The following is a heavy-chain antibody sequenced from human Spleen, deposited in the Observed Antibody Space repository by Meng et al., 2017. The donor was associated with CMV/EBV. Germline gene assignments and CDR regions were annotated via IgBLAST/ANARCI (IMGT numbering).Heavy chain of an antibody. CDR1: GASISSYY. Sequence: SETLSLTCTVSGASISSYYWTWIRQPPGKGLEWIGCIYYSGSPNYNPSLESRITISVDTSKNQFSLRLYSVTAADTAVYYCAKDSSSYSSSWYGDFDYWGQGTLVTVSS. CDR2: IYYSGSP. CDR3: AKDSSSYSSSWYGDFDY. D-gene: IGHD6-13*01. V-gene: IGHV4-59*01. J-gene: IGHJ4*02.